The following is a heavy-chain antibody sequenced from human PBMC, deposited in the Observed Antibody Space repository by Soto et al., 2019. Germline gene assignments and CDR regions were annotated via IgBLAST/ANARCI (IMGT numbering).Heavy chain of an antibody. CDR1: GFIFRNYW. CDR2: INQDGGQK. D-gene: IGHD6-6*01. Sequence: QPGGSLRLSCAASGFIFRNYWMSWVRQVPGKGLEWLANINQDGGQKYYVDSVKGRFTISRDNARNSLYLQINSLRAEDTAMYYCAKIGYSSSSLDYWGLGTLVTVSS. CDR3: AKIGYSSSSLDY. V-gene: IGHV3-7*03. J-gene: IGHJ4*02.